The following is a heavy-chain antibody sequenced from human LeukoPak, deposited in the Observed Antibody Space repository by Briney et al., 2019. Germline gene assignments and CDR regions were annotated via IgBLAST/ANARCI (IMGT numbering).Heavy chain of an antibody. Sequence: GGSLRLSRVGSGFTFRSHAMSWVRQAPEKGLEFVSGIYENGGTTYYADSVKGRFSISRDNSKNTLYLQMDSLRGEDTAVYYCAKDFRIGYSAHFDYWGQEALVTVSS. CDR3: AKDFRIGYSAHFDY. CDR2: IYENGGTT. V-gene: IGHV3-23*01. J-gene: IGHJ4*02. CDR1: GFTFRSHA. D-gene: IGHD2-21*01.